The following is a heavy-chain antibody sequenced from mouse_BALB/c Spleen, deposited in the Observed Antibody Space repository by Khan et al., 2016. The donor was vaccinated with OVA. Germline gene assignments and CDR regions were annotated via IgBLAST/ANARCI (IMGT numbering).Heavy chain of an antibody. V-gene: IGHV3-2*02. Sequence: EVQLQESGPGLVKPSQSLSLTCTVTGYSITSDYAWNWIRQFPGNKLEWMGYISSTGSTSYNPSLKSRISITRDTSKNQFFLQLKSVTTEDTATYYGARSRYYRYGYGLDCGGRGTSVTVSS. D-gene: IGHD2-14*01. CDR3: ARSRYYRYGYGLDC. CDR1: GYSITSDYA. J-gene: IGHJ4*01. CDR2: ISSTGST.